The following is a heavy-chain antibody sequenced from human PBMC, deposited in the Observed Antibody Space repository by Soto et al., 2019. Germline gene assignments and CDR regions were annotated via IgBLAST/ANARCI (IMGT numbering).Heavy chain of an antibody. J-gene: IGHJ4*02. D-gene: IGHD4-17*01. CDR2: ISAYSGNT. Sequence: QVQLVQSGAEVKPPGASVKVSCKASGYTFTTYGFNWVRQAPGQGLEWMGWISAYSGNTNFAREFQGRLTLTTDTSTSTAYMELRSLRSDDTAVYYCATENPLRGPSAYFDYWGQGTQVTVAS. CDR3: ATENPLRGPSAYFDY. V-gene: IGHV1-18*01. CDR1: GYTFTTYG.